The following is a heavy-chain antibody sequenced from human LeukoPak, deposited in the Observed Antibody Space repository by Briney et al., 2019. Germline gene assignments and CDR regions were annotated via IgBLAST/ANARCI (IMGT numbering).Heavy chain of an antibody. CDR1: GFTFSSYA. CDR3: ARVVRYSSSWYLGDYYYYGMDV. V-gene: IGHV3-30-3*01. Sequence: GGSLRLSCAASGFTFSSYAMHWVRQAPGKGLEWVAVISYDGSNKYYADSVKGRFTISRDNSKNTLYLQVNSLRAEDTAVYYCARVVRYSSSWYLGDYYYYGMDVWGQGTTVTVSS. J-gene: IGHJ6*02. D-gene: IGHD6-13*01. CDR2: ISYDGSNK.